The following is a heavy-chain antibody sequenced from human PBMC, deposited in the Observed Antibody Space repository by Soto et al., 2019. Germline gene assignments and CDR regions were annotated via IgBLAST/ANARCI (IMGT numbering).Heavy chain of an antibody. CDR2: IYHSGST. CDR1: SGSISSSNW. CDR3: ARSAPGAARSYYYYMDV. Sequence: SETLSLTCAVSSGSISSSNWWSWVRQPPGKGLEWIGEIYHSGSTNYNPSLKSRVTISVDKSKNQFSLKLSSVTAADTAVYYCARSAPGAARSYYYYMDVWGKGTTVTVSS. D-gene: IGHD6-6*01. J-gene: IGHJ6*03. V-gene: IGHV4-4*02.